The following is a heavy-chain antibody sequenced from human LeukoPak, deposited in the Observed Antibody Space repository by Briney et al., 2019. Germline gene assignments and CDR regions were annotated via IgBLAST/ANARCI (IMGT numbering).Heavy chain of an antibody. D-gene: IGHD6-13*01. J-gene: IGHJ4*02. CDR1: GFTFSSYS. V-gene: IGHV3-21*01. CDR2: ISSSSSYI. CDR3: ARDREPGIAAAGYSDY. Sequence: GGSLRLSCAASGFTFSSYSMNWVRQAPGKGLEWVSSISSSSSYIYYADSVKGRFTISRDNAKNSLYLQMNSLRAEDTAVYYCARDREPGIAAAGYSDYWGQGTLVTVSS.